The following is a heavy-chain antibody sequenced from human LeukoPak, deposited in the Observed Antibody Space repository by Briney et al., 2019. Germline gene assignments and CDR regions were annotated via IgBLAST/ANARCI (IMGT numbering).Heavy chain of an antibody. D-gene: IGHD3-22*01. CDR1: GFTFSSYA. Sequence: GGSLRLSCAASGFTFSSYAMSWVRQAPGKGLEWVSAISGSGGSTYYADSVKGRFTISRGNSKNTLYPQMNSLRAEDTAVYYCAKLKYSSGYFDYWGQGTLVTVSS. J-gene: IGHJ4*02. CDR3: AKLKYSSGYFDY. V-gene: IGHV3-23*01. CDR2: ISGSGGST.